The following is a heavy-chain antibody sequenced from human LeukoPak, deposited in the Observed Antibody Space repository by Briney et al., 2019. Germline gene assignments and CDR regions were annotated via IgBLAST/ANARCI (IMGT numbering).Heavy chain of an antibody. D-gene: IGHD4-11*01. CDR1: GGXISSYY. CDR2: IYYSGGT. J-gene: IGHJ4*02. CDR3: ARHDYSNYPSFDY. Sequence: SETLSLTCSVSGGXISSYYCSWIRQPPGKGLEWIGYIYYSGGTNYNPSLKSRVTISVDTSKNQFSLRLSSVTAADTAVYFCARHDYSNYPSFDYWGQGTLVTVSS. V-gene: IGHV4-59*08.